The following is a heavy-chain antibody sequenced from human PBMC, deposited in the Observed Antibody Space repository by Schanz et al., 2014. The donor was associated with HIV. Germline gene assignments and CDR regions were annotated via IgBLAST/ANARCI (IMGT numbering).Heavy chain of an antibody. CDR3: ARGDGGYWYYFDY. Sequence: EVQLVESGGGLIQPGGSLRLSCAASGFTVSSSHMSWVRQAPGKGLEWVSIIHSGGSTYYADSVKGRFTISRDNSKNTLYLQMNSLRAEDTAVYYCARGDGGYWYYFDYWGQGTLVTVSS. CDR2: IHSGGST. V-gene: IGHV3-53*01. J-gene: IGHJ4*02. D-gene: IGHD5-12*01. CDR1: GFTVSSSH.